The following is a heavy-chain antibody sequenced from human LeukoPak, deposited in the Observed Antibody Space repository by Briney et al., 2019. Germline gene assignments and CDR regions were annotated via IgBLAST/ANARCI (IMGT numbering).Heavy chain of an antibody. D-gene: IGHD3-16*02. CDR2: IYYSGST. CDR1: GGSISSSSYY. CDR3: ARPSTDYVWGSYRTGAFDI. V-gene: IGHV4-39*01. J-gene: IGHJ3*02. Sequence: KPSETLSLTCTVSGGSISSSSYYWGWIRQPPGKGLEWIGNIYYSGSTYYNPSLKSRVTISVDTSKNQFSLKLSSVTAADTAVYYCARPSTDYVWGSYRTGAFDIWGQGTMVTVSS.